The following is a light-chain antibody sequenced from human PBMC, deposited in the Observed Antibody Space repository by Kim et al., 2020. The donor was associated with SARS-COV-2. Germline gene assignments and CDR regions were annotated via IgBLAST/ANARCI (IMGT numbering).Light chain of an antibody. CDR3: QQYYSTPT. J-gene: IGKJ4*01. Sequence: DIVMTQSPDSLAVSLGERATINCKSSQSVLYSSNNKNYLAWYQQKPGQPPKLLIYWASTQESGVPDRFSGSGSGTDFTLTISSLQAEDVAVYYCQQYYSTPTFGGGTKVEI. CDR2: WAS. CDR1: QSVLYSSNNKNY. V-gene: IGKV4-1*01.